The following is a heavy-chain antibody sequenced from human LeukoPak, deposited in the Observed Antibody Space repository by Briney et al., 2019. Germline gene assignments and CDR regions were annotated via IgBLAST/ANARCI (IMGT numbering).Heavy chain of an antibody. D-gene: IGHD3-22*01. CDR1: GCSFSGYY. CDR3: ARVLNDNDSSVYNNRLGASFDY. Sequence: PSETLSLTCAVYGCSFSGYYWSWIRQPPGKGLEWIGDINHSGSTKYNPSFKRRVFISVDTSNKQFSLKLIAITAADTAVYYCARVLNDNDSSVYNNRLGASFDYWGEGTLVTVSS. J-gene: IGHJ4*02. CDR2: INHSGST. V-gene: IGHV4-34*01.